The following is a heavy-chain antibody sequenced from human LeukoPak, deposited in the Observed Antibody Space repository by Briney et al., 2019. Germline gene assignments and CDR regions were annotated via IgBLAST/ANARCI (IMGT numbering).Heavy chain of an antibody. CDR3: ARLMFLWPPIYFDY. Sequence: GGSLRLSCAASGFTFSNYWMSWVRQAPGKGLEWVANIREDGSEKYYVDSVKGQFTISRGNAKNSLFLQMDSLRAEDTAVYYCARLMFLWPPIYFDYWGQGTLVTVSS. CDR2: IREDGSEK. CDR1: GFTFSNYW. D-gene: IGHD2-8*01. J-gene: IGHJ4*02. V-gene: IGHV3-7*01.